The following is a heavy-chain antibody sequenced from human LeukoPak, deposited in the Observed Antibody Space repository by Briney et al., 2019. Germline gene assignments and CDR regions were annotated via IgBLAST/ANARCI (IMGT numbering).Heavy chain of an antibody. CDR2: INHSGST. D-gene: IGHD3-22*01. V-gene: IGHV4-34*01. Sequence: SETLSLTCAVYGGSFSGYYWSWIRQAPGKGLEWIGEINHSGSTNYNPSLKSRVTISVDTSKNQFSLKLSSVTAADTAVYYCARVIVVVITTIGYYYYYGMDVWGQGTTVTVSS. J-gene: IGHJ6*02. CDR3: ARVIVVVITTIGYYYYYGMDV. CDR1: GGSFSGYY.